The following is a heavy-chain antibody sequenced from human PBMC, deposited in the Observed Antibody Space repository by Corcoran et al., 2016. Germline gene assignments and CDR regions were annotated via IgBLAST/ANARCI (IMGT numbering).Heavy chain of an antibody. J-gene: IGHJ6*02. Sequence: EVQLVESGGGLVQPGGSLKLSCAASGFTFSGSAMHWVRQASGKGLEWVGRIRSKANSYATAYAASVKGRFTISRDDSKNTAYLQMNSLKTEDTAVYYCTRAEMATNGPGRNYYYYGMDVWGQGTTVTVSS. D-gene: IGHD5-12*01. CDR1: GFTFSGSA. CDR2: IRSKANSYAT. V-gene: IGHV3-73*02. CDR3: TRAEMATNGPGRNYYYYGMDV.